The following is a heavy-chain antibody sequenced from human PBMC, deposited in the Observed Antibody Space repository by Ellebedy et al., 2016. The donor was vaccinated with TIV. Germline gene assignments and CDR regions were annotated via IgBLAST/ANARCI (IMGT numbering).Heavy chain of an antibody. Sequence: GGSLRLXCAASGFTFNSYTMSWVRQAPGKGLEWVSSIGGSGAATFYAGSVKGRFTISRDNFKNILYLQMSSLRAEDTAIYYCAAYSDGDYAPPPDYWGRGTLVTVSS. V-gene: IGHV3-23*01. J-gene: IGHJ4*02. CDR2: IGGSGAAT. CDR1: GFTFNSYT. CDR3: AAYSDGDYAPPPDY. D-gene: IGHD5-24*01.